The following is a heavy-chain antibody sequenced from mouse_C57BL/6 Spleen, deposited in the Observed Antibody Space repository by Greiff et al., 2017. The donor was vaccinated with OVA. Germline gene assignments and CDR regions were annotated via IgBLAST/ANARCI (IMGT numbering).Heavy chain of an antibody. V-gene: IGHV14-1*01. Sequence: VQLQQSGAELVRPGASVKLSCTASGFNIKDYYMHWVKQRPEQGLEWIGRIDPEDGDTEYAPKFQGKATMTADPSSNTAYLQLSSLTSEDTAVYYCTGVVTDLLFDYWGQGTTLTVSS. CDR2: IDPEDGDT. CDR1: GFNIKDYY. J-gene: IGHJ2*01. D-gene: IGHD2-2*01. CDR3: TGVVTDLLFDY.